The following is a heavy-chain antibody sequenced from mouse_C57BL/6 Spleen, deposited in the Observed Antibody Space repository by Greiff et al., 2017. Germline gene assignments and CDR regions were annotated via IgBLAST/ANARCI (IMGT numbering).Heavy chain of an antibody. Sequence: EVKLMESGGGLVKPGGSLKLSCAASGFTFSSYTMSWVRQTPEKRLEWVATISGGGGNTYYPDSVKGRFTISRDNAKNTLYLQMSSLRSEDTALYYCARHGFITTVVAQYAMDYWGQGTSVTVSS. D-gene: IGHD1-1*01. CDR3: ARHGFITTVVAQYAMDY. CDR2: ISGGGGNT. J-gene: IGHJ4*01. CDR1: GFTFSSYT. V-gene: IGHV5-9*01.